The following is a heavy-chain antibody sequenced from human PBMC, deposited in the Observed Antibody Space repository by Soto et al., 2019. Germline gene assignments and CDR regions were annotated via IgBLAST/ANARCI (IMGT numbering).Heavy chain of an antibody. J-gene: IGHJ5*02. CDR2: INHSGST. V-gene: IGHV4-34*01. D-gene: IGHD2-2*01. CDR3: AGASVVVPAAMLGDWFDP. Sequence: TLSLTCAVYGGSFSGYYWSWIRQPPGKGLEWIGEINHSGSTNYNPSLKSRVTISVDTSKNQFSLKLSSVTAADTAVYYCAGASVVVPAAMLGDWFDPWGQGTLVTVSS. CDR1: GGSFSGYY.